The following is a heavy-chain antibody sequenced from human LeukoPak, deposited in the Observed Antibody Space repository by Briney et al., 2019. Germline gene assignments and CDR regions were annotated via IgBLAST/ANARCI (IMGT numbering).Heavy chain of an antibody. CDR1: GGSFSGYY. J-gene: IGHJ6*03. CDR2: INHSGST. CDR3: ARVGNYYDSSGYSRAYYFYMDV. V-gene: IGHV4-34*01. Sequence: SETLSLTCGVYGGSFSGYYWSWNRQPPRKGLEWIGEINHSGSTNYNPSLKSRVTISVDTSKNQFSLKLSSVTAADTAVYYCARVGNYYDSSGYSRAYYFYMDVWGKGTTVTVSS. D-gene: IGHD3-22*01.